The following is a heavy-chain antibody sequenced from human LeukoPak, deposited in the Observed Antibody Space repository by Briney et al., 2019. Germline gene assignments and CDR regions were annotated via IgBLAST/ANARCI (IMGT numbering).Heavy chain of an antibody. CDR2: INVYNGKT. CDR1: GYTFTNYG. Sequence: ASVKVSCKASGYTFTNYGINWVRQAPGQGLEWMGWINVYNGKTKYVEKFQDRVTMTTDTSTSTAYMELRSLRSDDSAVYYCARALEQLDIWGQGTMVTVSS. D-gene: IGHD6-13*01. V-gene: IGHV1-18*01. J-gene: IGHJ3*02. CDR3: ARALEQLDI.